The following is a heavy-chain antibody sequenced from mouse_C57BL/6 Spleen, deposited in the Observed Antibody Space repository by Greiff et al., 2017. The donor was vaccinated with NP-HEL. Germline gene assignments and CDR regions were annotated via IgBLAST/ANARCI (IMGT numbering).Heavy chain of an antibody. CDR2: ISSGGSYT. Sequence: EVKLMESGGDLVKPGGSLKLSCAASGFTFSSYGMSWVRQTPDKRLEWVATISSGGSYTYYPDSVKGRFTISRDNAKNTLYLQMSSLKSEDTAMYYCARHSYYDYDAFAYWGQGTLVTVSA. V-gene: IGHV5-6*01. CDR3: ARHSYYDYDAFAY. CDR1: GFTFSSYG. D-gene: IGHD2-4*01. J-gene: IGHJ3*01.